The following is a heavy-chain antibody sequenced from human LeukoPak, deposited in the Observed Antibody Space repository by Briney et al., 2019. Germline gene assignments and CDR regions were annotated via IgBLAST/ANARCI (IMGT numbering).Heavy chain of an antibody. Sequence: GGSLRLSCAVSGFTFTTYGMHWVRQAPGKGLEWVAVIWYDGNNKYYADSVKGRFTISRDNSKNTLYLQMNSLRAEDTAVYYCARELPPLEKYYFDYWGQGTLVTVSS. V-gene: IGHV3-33*01. J-gene: IGHJ4*02. D-gene: IGHD3-3*01. CDR1: GFTFTTYG. CDR3: ARELPPLEKYYFDY. CDR2: IWYDGNNK.